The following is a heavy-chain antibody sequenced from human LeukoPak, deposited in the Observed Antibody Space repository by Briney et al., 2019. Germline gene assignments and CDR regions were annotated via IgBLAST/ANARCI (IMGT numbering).Heavy chain of an antibody. CDR1: GFTFSSYS. J-gene: IGHJ4*02. Sequence: GGSLRLSCAASGFTFSSYSMNWVRQAPGKGLEWVSSISSSSSYIYYADSVKGRFTISRDNAKNSLYLQMNSPRAEDTAVYYCARQTKEDIVVVPAATLNSPPDYWGQGTLVTVSS. CDR3: ARQTKEDIVVVPAATLNSPPDY. CDR2: ISSSSSYI. V-gene: IGHV3-21*01. D-gene: IGHD2-2*01.